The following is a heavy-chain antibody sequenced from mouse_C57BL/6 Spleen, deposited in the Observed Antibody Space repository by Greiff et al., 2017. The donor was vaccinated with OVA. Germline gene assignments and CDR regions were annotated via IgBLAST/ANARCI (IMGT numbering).Heavy chain of an antibody. CDR3: ARPYDGYSGAMDD. CDR1: GYTFTSYW. V-gene: IGHV1-69*01. D-gene: IGHD2-3*01. CDR2: IDPSDSYT. Sequence: QVQLQQPGAELVMPGASVKLSCKASGYTFTSYWMHWVKQRPGQGLEWIGEIDPSDSYTNYNQKFKGKSTLTVDKSSSTAYMQLSSLTSEDSAVYYCARPYDGYSGAMDDWGQGTSVTVSS. J-gene: IGHJ4*01.